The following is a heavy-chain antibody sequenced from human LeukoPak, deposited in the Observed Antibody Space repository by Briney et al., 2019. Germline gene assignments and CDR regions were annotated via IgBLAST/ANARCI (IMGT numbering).Heavy chain of an antibody. Sequence: PSETLSLTCTVSGVSISSSNSYWGWIRQPPGKGLEWIGSIYYSGNTYYNPSLKSRVTISVDTSKNQFSLKLSSVTAADTAVYYCARGGLRFLEWLLPKNWFDPWGQGTLVTVSS. V-gene: IGHV4-39*07. CDR1: GVSISSSNSY. J-gene: IGHJ5*02. CDR3: ARGGLRFLEWLLPKNWFDP. CDR2: IYYSGNT. D-gene: IGHD3-3*01.